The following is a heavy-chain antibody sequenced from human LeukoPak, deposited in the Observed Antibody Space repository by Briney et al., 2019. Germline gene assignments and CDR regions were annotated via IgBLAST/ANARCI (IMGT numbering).Heavy chain of an antibody. CDR3: AAGYCSSTSCYARYYYYGMDV. D-gene: IGHD2-2*01. V-gene: IGHV1-69*13. Sequence: SVKVSCKASGGTFSSYAISWVRQAPGQGLEWMGGIIPIFGTANYAQKFQGRVTITADESTSTAYMELSSLRSEDTAVYYCAAGYCSSTSCYARYYYYGMDVWGQWTTVTVSS. J-gene: IGHJ6*02. CDR2: IIPIFGTA. CDR1: GGTFSSYA.